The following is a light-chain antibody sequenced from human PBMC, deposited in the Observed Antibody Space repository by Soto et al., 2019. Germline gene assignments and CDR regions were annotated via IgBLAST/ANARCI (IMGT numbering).Light chain of an antibody. V-gene: IGLV2-8*01. CDR1: SSDVGAYNY. CDR2: DVS. CDR3: SSYGGSNNYVL. Sequence: QSALTQPPSASGSPGQSVTLSCTGTSSDVGAYNYVSWYQQHPGKAPKLMIYDVSKRPSGVPDRFSGSKSYNTASLTVSGLQAEDEADYYCSSYGGSNNYVLFGGGTKVTVL. J-gene: IGLJ2*01.